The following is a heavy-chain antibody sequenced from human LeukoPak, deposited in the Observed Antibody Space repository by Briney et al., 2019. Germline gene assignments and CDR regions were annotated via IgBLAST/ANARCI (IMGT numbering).Heavy chain of an antibody. CDR3: ARDFWSGYYYYGMDV. J-gene: IGHJ6*02. D-gene: IGHD3-3*01. Sequence: GESLKVSCKASGYTFTSYGISWVRQAPGQGLEWMGWISAYNGNTNYAQKLQGRVTMTTDTSTSTAYMELRSLRSDDTAVYYCARDFWSGYYYYGMDVWGQGTTVTVSS. CDR1: GYTFTSYG. CDR2: ISAYNGNT. V-gene: IGHV1-18*01.